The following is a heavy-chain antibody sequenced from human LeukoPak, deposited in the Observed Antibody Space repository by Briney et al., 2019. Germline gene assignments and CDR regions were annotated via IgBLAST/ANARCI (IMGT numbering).Heavy chain of an antibody. Sequence: GGSLRLSCAASGFTFSGYSMNWVRQAPGKGLEWVSPISTTSDYIHYADSLKGRVAISRDNAKNSLYLQMNSLRAEDTAVYYCARGGIYSQGFDYWGQGSLVTVSS. J-gene: IGHJ4*02. D-gene: IGHD6-13*01. CDR1: GFTFSGYS. V-gene: IGHV3-21*01. CDR3: ARGGIYSQGFDY. CDR2: ISTTSDYI.